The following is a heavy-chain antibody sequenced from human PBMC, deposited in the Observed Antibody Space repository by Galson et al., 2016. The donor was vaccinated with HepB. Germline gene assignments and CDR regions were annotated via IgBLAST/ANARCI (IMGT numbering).Heavy chain of an antibody. CDR2: IYYSGSA. J-gene: IGHJ2*01. CDR3: ARPKRRYYGSVFDL. Sequence: TLSLTCTVSGGSISSGGYYWSWIRQHPGKGLEWIGYIYYSGSANYNPSLKSRVTISLDTSENQFSLKLSSVTAADTAVYYCARPKRRYYGSVFDLWGRGTLVTVSS. D-gene: IGHD3-10*01. V-gene: IGHV4-31*03. CDR1: GGSISSGGYY.